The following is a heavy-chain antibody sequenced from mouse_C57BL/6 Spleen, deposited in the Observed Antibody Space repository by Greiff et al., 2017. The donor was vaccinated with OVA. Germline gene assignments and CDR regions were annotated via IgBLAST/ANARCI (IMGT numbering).Heavy chain of an antibody. D-gene: IGHD1-1*01. CDR1: GFSFIPFA. Sequence: GGGLVQPKGSLKLSCAALGFSFIPFAMHWVRLAPGEGLEWAARVRSKSNYYETYYADSVKYSFTISRDDSESMLYLQMNNVKTEDTAMYDCERDYGSSYAMDYWGQGTTLTVSS. CDR2: VRSKSNYYET. CDR3: ERDYGSSYAMDY. V-gene: IGHV10-1*01. J-gene: IGHJ2*01.